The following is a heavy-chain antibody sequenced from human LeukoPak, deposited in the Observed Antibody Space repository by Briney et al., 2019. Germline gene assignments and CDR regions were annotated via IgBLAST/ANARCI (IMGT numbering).Heavy chain of an antibody. D-gene: IGHD2-8*01. CDR2: IKQDGSEK. V-gene: IGHV3-7*01. CDR1: GFTFSSYW. CDR3: ARAPPNIVLTVYDY. J-gene: IGHJ4*02. Sequence: GGSLRLSCAASGFTFSSYWMSWVRQAPGKGLEWVANIKQDGSEKCYVDSVKGRFTISRDNAKNSLYLQMNSLRAEDTAVYYCARAPPNIVLTVYDYWGQGTLVTVSS.